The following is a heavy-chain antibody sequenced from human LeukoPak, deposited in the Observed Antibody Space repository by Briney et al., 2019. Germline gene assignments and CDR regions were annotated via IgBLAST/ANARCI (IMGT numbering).Heavy chain of an antibody. CDR3: AKVTVVVTAIDY. V-gene: IGHV3-23*01. Sequence: PGGSLRLSCAASGFTFSSYAMSWVRQAPGKGLERVSAISGSGGSTYYADSVKGRFTISRDNSKNTLYLQMNSLRAEDTAVYYCAKVTVVVTAIDYWGQGTLVTVSS. CDR2: ISGSGGST. CDR1: GFTFSSYA. D-gene: IGHD2-21*02. J-gene: IGHJ4*02.